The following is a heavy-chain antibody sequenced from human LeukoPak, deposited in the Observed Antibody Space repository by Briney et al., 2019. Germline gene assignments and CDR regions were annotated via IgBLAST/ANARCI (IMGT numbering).Heavy chain of an antibody. J-gene: IGHJ6*03. Sequence: GGPLRLSCAASGFTFSSYEMNWVRQAPGKGLEWVSYISSSGSTIYYADSVKGRFTISRDNAKNSLYLQMNSLRAEDTAVYYCARRDYYYYMDVWGKGTTVTISS. CDR3: ARRDYYYYMDV. D-gene: IGHD5-24*01. CDR2: ISSSGSTI. V-gene: IGHV3-48*03. CDR1: GFTFSSYE.